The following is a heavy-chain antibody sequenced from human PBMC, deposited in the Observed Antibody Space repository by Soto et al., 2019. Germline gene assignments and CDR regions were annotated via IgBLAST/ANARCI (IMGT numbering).Heavy chain of an antibody. CDR1: AASISRSGYS. CDR3: AREVRGGSYSFDS. D-gene: IGHD2-15*01. J-gene: IGHJ4*02. V-gene: IGHV4-30-2*01. Sequence: SETLSLTCAVSAASISRSGYSWNWIRQPPGKGREWIGYIGQTGSTYCNPSLKSRGTILTDRSTNPFSLTLNSVPAADKAVYYCAREVRGGSYSFDSWGQGALVNVSS. CDR2: IGQTGST.